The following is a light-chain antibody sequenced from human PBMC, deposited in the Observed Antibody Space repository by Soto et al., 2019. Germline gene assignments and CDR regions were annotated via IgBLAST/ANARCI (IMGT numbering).Light chain of an antibody. J-gene: IGKJ1*01. CDR3: QQYYTYPT. V-gene: IGKV1-5*01. CDR2: DAS. CDR1: QSISSW. Sequence: DIQITQSPSTLSASVGDRVTITCRASQSISSWLAWYRHKPGKAPKVLIFDASSLESGVTSRFSGSGSAPDFTLTISCLQSEDFATYYCQQYYTYPTFGQGTKVE.